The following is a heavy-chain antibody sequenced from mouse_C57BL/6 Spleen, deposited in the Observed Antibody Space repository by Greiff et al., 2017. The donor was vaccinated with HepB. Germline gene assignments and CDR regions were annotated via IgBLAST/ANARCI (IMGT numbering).Heavy chain of an antibody. Sequence: EVKLVESGGGLVQSGRSLRLSCATSGFTFSDFYMEWVRQAPGKGLEWIAASRNKANDYTTEYSASVKGRFIVSRDTSQSILYLQMNALRAEDTAIHYCASDNWDWYFAVLGTGTTVTVSS. V-gene: IGHV7-1*01. CDR3: ASDNWDWYFAV. CDR1: GFTFSDFY. J-gene: IGHJ1*03. D-gene: IGHD4-1*01. CDR2: SRNKANDYTT.